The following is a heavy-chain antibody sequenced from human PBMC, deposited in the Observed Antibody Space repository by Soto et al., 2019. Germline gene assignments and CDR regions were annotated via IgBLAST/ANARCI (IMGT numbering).Heavy chain of an antibody. V-gene: IGHV3-23*01. D-gene: IGHD3-22*01. J-gene: IGHJ6*02. CDR1: GFTFSSYA. Sequence: EVQLLESGGGLVQPGGSLRLSCAASGFTFSSYAMSWVRQAPGKGLEWVSAISGSGGSTYYADSVKGQFTISRDNSKNMLYLQMNSLRVEDTAVYYCAKSSGGRDSSGYLYYYYGMDVWGQGTTVTGSS. CDR3: AKSSGGRDSSGYLYYYYGMDV. CDR2: ISGSGGST.